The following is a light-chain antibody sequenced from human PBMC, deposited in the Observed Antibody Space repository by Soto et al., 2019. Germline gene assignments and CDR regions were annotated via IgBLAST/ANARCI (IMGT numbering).Light chain of an antibody. CDR2: DVS. Sequence: QSALTQPRSVSGSPGQSVTISCTGTSSDVGGYNYVSWYQQHPGKAPKLMIYDVSKRPSGVPDRFSGSKSGNTASLTISGLQAEDEADYYCCSHGVVFGGGTKLTVL. CDR3: CSHGVV. J-gene: IGLJ2*01. V-gene: IGLV2-11*01. CDR1: SSDVGGYNY.